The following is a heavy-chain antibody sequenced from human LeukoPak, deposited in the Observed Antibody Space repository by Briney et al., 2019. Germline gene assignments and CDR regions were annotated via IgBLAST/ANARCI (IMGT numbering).Heavy chain of an antibody. CDR2: IRHDGSNK. CDR1: GFIFSNYG. D-gene: IGHD5-24*01. Sequence: GGSLRLSCTTSGFIFSNYGMHWVRQAPGKGLEWVAFIRHDGSNKCYADSVKGRCTISRDNSKKTVYLQMNSLRTEDTAVYYCAKDRWLQGYFDYWGQGTLVTVSS. CDR3: AKDRWLQGYFDY. V-gene: IGHV3-30*02. J-gene: IGHJ4*02.